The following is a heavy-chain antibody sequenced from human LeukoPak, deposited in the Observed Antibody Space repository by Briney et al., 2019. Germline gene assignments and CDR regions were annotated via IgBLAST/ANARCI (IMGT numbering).Heavy chain of an antibody. CDR1: ALTFSSYT. V-gene: IGHV3-21*06. CDR3: ARDRDVPAIGMDV. Sequence: GGSLRLSCAASALTFSSYTMNWVRQAPGKGLEWVSSISSSSSYMYYADSVKGRFTISRENAKNSLYLKMNSLRAEDTAVYYCARDRDVPAIGMDVWGQGTTVTVSS. CDR2: ISSSSSYM. J-gene: IGHJ6*02.